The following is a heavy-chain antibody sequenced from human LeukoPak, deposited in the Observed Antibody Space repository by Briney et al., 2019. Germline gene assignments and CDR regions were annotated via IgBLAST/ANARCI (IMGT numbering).Heavy chain of an antibody. Sequence: GGSLTLSCAASGFTFSNFAMTWVRQAPGKGLEWVSAISGSGGSTYYADSVKGRFTISRDNSKNTLYLQMNSLRAEDTAVYYCARVKVAGPYYYYGMDVWGQGTTVTVSS. D-gene: IGHD6-19*01. CDR3: ARVKVAGPYYYYGMDV. V-gene: IGHV3-23*01. CDR1: GFTFSNFA. J-gene: IGHJ6*02. CDR2: ISGSGGST.